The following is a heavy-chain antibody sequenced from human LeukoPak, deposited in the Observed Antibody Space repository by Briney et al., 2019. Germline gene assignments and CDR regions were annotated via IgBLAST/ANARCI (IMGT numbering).Heavy chain of an antibody. V-gene: IGHV3-53*01. CDR1: GFTVSDNY. CDR2: FYSGGNT. D-gene: IGHD6-19*01. CDR3: AKLPSSGWLDY. J-gene: IGHJ4*02. Sequence: GGSLRLSCVVSGFTVSDNYMSWVRQAPGKGLEWVSAFYSGGNTYYTGSVKGRFIISRDSSKNTLYLQMNNLRPGDTAMYYCAKLPSSGWLDYWGQGTLVTVSS.